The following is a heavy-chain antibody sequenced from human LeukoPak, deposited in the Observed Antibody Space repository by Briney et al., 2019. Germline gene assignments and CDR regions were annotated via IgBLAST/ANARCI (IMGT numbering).Heavy chain of an antibody. CDR1: GGSITSSGYY. CDR3: ARRTAAAGPFDY. V-gene: IGHV4-39*01. Sequence: PSETLSLTCAVSGGSITSSGYYWAWIRQPPGKGLDYIGNIHYTASALYNPSLQSRATILVDTSKNQFSLKLTSVTAADTAVYYCARRTAAAGPFDYWGQGTLVTVSS. CDR2: IHYTASA. J-gene: IGHJ4*02. D-gene: IGHD6-13*01.